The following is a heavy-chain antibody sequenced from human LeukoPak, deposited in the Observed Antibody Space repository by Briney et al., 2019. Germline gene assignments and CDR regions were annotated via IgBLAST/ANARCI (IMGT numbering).Heavy chain of an antibody. CDR3: ASPFRSAMERRAFDI. CDR2: INPDGTST. CDR1: GFTFSNYW. D-gene: IGHD5-18*01. J-gene: IGHJ3*02. V-gene: IGHV3-74*01. Sequence: PGGSLRLSCAASGFTFSNYWMHWVRKAPGKGLVWASRINPDGTSTSYADSVKGRFTISRDNAKNTLYLQMNSLRAEDTAVYYCASPFRSAMERRAFDIWGQGTMVTVSS.